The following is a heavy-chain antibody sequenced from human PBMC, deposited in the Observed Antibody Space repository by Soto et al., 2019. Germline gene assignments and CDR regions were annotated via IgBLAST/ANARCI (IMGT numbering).Heavy chain of an antibody. CDR1: DDSISSFY. CDR3: ARGMDTTMGYYYYYYMAV. V-gene: IGHV4-59*01. D-gene: IGHD5-18*01. J-gene: IGHJ6*03. Sequence: QVQLQESGPGLVKPSETLSLTCTVSDDSISSFYWNWIRQPPGKGLEWIGYISYSGGTNYNPSLKSRVTISLDTSQNQVFLKLSSVAAADTAVYYCARGMDTTMGYYYYYYMAVWGTGTTVTVSS. CDR2: ISYSGGT.